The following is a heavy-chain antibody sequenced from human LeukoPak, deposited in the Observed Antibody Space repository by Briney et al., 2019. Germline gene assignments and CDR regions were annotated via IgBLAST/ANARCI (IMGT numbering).Heavy chain of an antibody. J-gene: IGHJ6*04. CDR2: INHSGST. V-gene: IGHV4-34*01. D-gene: IGHD3-10*01. CDR1: GGSFQGYY. Sequence: PSETLSLTCAVCGGSFQGYYWRWLRQPPGRGLEWIGEINHSGSTNSNPSTKCRDTISVDTSNNQFSLKLSPETAADTAVYYCARRITMVRGHYGIDVWGKGTTVTVSA. CDR3: ARRITMVRGHYGIDV.